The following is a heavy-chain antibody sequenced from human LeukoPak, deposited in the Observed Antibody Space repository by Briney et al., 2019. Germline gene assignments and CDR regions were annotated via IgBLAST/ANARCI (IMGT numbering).Heavy chain of an antibody. J-gene: IGHJ6*04. CDR1: GGTFSSYA. CDR2: IIPIFGTA. D-gene: IGHD2-15*01. V-gene: IGHV1-69*06. CDR3: ARSIVEVVAATHYYYGMDV. Sequence: GASVKVSCKASGGTFSSYAISWVRQAPGQGLEWMGGIIPIFGTANYAQKFQGRVTITADKSTSTAYMELSSLRSEDTAVYYCARSIVEVVAATHYYYGMDVWGKGTTVTVPS.